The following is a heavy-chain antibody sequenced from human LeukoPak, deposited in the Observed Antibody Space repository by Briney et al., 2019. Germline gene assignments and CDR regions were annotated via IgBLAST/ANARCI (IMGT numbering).Heavy chain of an antibody. V-gene: IGHV3-48*03. J-gene: IGHJ4*02. D-gene: IGHD6-13*01. Sequence: GGSLRLSCAASGFTFSSYEMNWVRQAPGKGLEWVSYISSSGSTIYYADSVKGRFTISRDNAKNSLYLQMNSLRAEDTAVYYCARSSSWYFFDYWGQGTLVTVSS. CDR2: ISSSGSTI. CDR1: GFTFSSYE. CDR3: ARSSSWYFFDY.